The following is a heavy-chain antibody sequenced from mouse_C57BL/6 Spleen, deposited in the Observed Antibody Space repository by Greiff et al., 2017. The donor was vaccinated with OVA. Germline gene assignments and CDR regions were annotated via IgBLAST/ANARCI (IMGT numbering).Heavy chain of an antibody. D-gene: IGHD2-3*01. J-gene: IGHJ2*01. CDR3: ARHEDGGY. CDR1: GFTFSSYG. Sequence: EVQLVESGGDLVKPGGSLKLSCAASGFTFSSYGMSWVRQTPDKRLEWVATISSGGSYTYYPDSVKGRFTISRDNAKNTLYLQMSSLKSEDTAMYYCARHEDGGYWGQGTTLTVSS. CDR2: ISSGGSYT. V-gene: IGHV5-6*01.